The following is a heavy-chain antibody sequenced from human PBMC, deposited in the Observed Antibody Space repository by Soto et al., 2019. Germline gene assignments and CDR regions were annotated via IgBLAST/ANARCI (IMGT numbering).Heavy chain of an antibody. CDR2: ISDYNGNT. CDR3: AGEGYYSGSGTYSPPRYYGMDV. CDR1: GYTFSNYG. J-gene: IGHJ6*02. Sequence: QVQLVQSGAEVRKPGASVKVSCKASGYTFSNYGLSWVRQAPGQGLEWMGWISDYNGNTHYAQKFQGRLIMTTDTSTRTGYVELRGLTSDDTAVYFCAGEGYYSGSGTYSPPRYYGMDVWGQGTTVTVSS. D-gene: IGHD3-10*01. V-gene: IGHV1-18*01.